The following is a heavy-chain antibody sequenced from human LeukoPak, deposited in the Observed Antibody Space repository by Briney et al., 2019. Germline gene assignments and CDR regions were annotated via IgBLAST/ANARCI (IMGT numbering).Heavy chain of an antibody. V-gene: IGHV4-59*01. CDR3: ARGYDSSGYYLPYFDY. CDR2: IYYSGST. CDR1: GGSISSYY. D-gene: IGHD3-22*01. Sequence: SETLSLTCTVSGGSISSYYWSWIRQPPGKGLESIGYIYYSGSTNYNPSLKSRVTISVDTSKNQFSLKLSSVTAADTAVYYCARGYDSSGYYLPYFDYWGQGTLVTVSS. J-gene: IGHJ4*02.